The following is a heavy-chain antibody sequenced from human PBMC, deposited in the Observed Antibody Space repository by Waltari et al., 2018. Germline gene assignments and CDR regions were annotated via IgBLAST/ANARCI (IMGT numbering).Heavy chain of an antibody. Sequence: QVQLVESGGGVVQHGGSLTLSCAASGFNFGVYGMHVVREAARQAPGKGLEWVAVIWYDGINKFYGDSVKGRFTISRDNSNDAVFLQLDSLTSEDTAVYYCARDRWEYLPDRLGYFDFWGRGTLVTVSS. CDR2: IWYDGINK. CDR1: GFNFGVYG. CDR3: ARDRWEYLPDRLGYFDF. D-gene: IGHD3-9*01. J-gene: IGHJ2*01. V-gene: IGHV3-33*01.